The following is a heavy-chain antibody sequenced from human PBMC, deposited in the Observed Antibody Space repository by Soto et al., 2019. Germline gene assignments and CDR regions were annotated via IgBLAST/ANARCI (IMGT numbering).Heavy chain of an antibody. V-gene: IGHV4-39*01. Sequence: SETLSLTCTVSGGSISSSSYYWGWIRQPPGKGLEWIGSIYYSGSTYYNPSLKSRVTISVDTSKNQFSLKLSSVTAADTAVYYCASYTWIQKYFDYWGQGTLVTAPQ. CDR3: ASYTWIQKYFDY. J-gene: IGHJ4*02. CDR2: IYYSGST. D-gene: IGHD5-18*01. CDR1: GGSISSSSYY.